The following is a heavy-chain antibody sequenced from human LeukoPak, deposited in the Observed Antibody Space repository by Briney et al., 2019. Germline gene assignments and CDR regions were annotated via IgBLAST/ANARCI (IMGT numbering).Heavy chain of an antibody. D-gene: IGHD3-3*01. CDR3: AKYAVGETFFGDY. J-gene: IGHJ4*02. V-gene: IGHV3-20*04. Sequence: GGSLRLSCAASGFTFDDYGMSWVRQAPGKGLEWVSGINWNGGSTGYADSVKGRFTISRDNAKNSLCLQMNSLKAEDTALYYCAKYAVGETFFGDYWGQGTLVTVSS. CDR2: INWNGGST. CDR1: GFTFDDYG.